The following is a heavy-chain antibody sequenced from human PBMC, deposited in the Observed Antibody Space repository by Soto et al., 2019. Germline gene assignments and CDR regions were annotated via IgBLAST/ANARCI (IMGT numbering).Heavy chain of an antibody. CDR3: ARGGTVYSYYYYYYGMDV. CDR1: GGTFSSYA. Sequence: SVKVSCKASGGTFSSYAISWVRQAPGQGLEWMGGIIPIFGTANYAQKFQGRVTITADESTSTAYMELSSLRSEDTAVYYCARGGTVYSYYYYYYGMDVWGQGTTVTSP. V-gene: IGHV1-69*13. CDR2: IIPIFGTA. D-gene: IGHD4-17*01. J-gene: IGHJ6*02.